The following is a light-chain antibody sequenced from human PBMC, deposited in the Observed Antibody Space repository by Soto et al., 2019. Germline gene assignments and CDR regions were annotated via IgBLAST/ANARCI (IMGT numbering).Light chain of an antibody. CDR2: DAS. CDR1: QSISSW. V-gene: IGKV1-5*01. J-gene: IGKJ4*01. CDR3: QQYNSYSPLT. Sequence: DIQMTQSPSTLSASVGDRVTITCRASQSISSWLAWYQQKPGKAPKLRIYDASSLENGVPSRFSGSRSVTEFTPTNSSLQPDDFATYYGQQYNSYSPLTFGGGTKVEIK.